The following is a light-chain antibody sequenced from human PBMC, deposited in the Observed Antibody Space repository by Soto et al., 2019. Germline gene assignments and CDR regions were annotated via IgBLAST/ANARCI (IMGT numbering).Light chain of an antibody. J-gene: IGKJ2*01. CDR2: GAS. V-gene: IGKV3-15*01. CDR1: ETVRTN. CDR3: QQYYNWPAYT. Sequence: IVMTQSPVTLSVSPGERVTLSCRASETVRTNLAWFQQKPGQTPRLLIFGASTRATGIPTRFTGSGSETEFTLTIDSLQSEDLAFYYCQQYYNWPAYTFGHGTKLEI.